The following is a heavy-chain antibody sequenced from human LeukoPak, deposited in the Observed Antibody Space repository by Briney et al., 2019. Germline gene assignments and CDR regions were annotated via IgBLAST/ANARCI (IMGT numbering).Heavy chain of an antibody. CDR1: GFTFSSST. D-gene: IGHD4/OR15-4a*01. V-gene: IGHV3-21*01. J-gene: IGHJ5*02. Sequence: GGSLRLSCAASGFTFSSSTMTWVRRAPGKGLEWVSSISSSSDYIYYADSVKGRFTISRDNAKNSLYLQMNSLRAEDTAVYYCVRIPNSANFPNWFDPWGQGTLVTVSS. CDR2: ISSSSDYI. CDR3: VRIPNSANFPNWFDP.